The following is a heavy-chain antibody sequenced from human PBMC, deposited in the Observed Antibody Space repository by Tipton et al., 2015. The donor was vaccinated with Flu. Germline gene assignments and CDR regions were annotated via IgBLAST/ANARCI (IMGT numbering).Heavy chain of an antibody. CDR2: IKQDGSEK. V-gene: IGHV3-7*01. J-gene: IGHJ6*02. CDR1: GFTFSRYW. CDR3: ARDSGFAGHSGTPVSLMDV. D-gene: IGHD1-1*01. Sequence: SLRLSCVASGFTFSRYWMSWVRQAPGKGLEWVANIKQDGSEKSYVDSVKGRFTISRDNTKNSSYMQMNSLRAEDTAVYYCARDSGFAGHSGTPVSLMDVWGQGTTVTVSS.